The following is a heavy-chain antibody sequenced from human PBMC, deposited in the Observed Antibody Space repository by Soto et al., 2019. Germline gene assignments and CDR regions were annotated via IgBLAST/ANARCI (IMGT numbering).Heavy chain of an antibody. D-gene: IGHD5-18*01. J-gene: IGHJ4*02. V-gene: IGHV3-7*01. Sequence: GGSLRLSCAASGYSISTYWMSWVRQAPGKGLEWVANVKQDGSEEYYVDTVKGRFTISRDNAKNSLYLQMNSLRAEDTAVYYCAALDTAMVKTAGYWGQGTLVTVSS. CDR1: GYSISTYW. CDR2: VKQDGSEE. CDR3: AALDTAMVKTAGY.